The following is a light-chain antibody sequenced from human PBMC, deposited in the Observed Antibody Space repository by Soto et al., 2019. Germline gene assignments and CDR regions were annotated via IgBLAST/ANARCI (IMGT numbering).Light chain of an antibody. V-gene: IGLV2-8*01. CDR2: EVS. J-gene: IGLJ2*01. CDR1: GSDVGGYNY. Sequence: QSALTQPPSASGSPGQSVTISCTGTGSDVGGYNYVSWYQHHPGKAPKLMLYEVSTRPSGVHDRFSGSKSGNTASLTVSGLLAEDEDDYYCISYAGSNIYVVFGGGTKLTVL. CDR3: ISYAGSNIYVV.